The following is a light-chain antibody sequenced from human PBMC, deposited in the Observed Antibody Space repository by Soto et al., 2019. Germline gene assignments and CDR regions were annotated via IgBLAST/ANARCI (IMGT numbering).Light chain of an antibody. CDR3: HHYNNWPPYS. J-gene: IGKJ2*03. V-gene: IGKV3-15*01. CDR1: QDVSTN. Sequence: ETVMTQSPDTLSVSPGESATLSCRASQDVSTNLAWFHQKPGQTPRLVLYGASKRATGIPASFSGSGSGRHFTLTISSLHSEDFGVDYCHHYNNWPPYSFGHGTKVEIK. CDR2: GAS.